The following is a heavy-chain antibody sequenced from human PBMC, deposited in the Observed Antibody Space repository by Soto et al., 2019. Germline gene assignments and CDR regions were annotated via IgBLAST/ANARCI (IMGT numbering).Heavy chain of an antibody. Sequence: GESLKISCKGSGYSFTSYWIGWVRQMPGKGLEWMGIIYPGDSDTRYSPSFQGLVTISADKSISTAYLQWSSLKASDTAMYYCARREIFGVVTFGWFDPWGQGTLVTVSS. CDR3: ARREIFGVVTFGWFDP. CDR1: GYSFTSYW. J-gene: IGHJ5*02. CDR2: IYPGDSDT. D-gene: IGHD3-3*01. V-gene: IGHV5-51*01.